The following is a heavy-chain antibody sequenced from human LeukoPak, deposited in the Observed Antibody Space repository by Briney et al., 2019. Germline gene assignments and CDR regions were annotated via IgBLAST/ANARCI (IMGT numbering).Heavy chain of an antibody. J-gene: IGHJ4*02. D-gene: IGHD1-26*01. CDR3: ARDGQESGSYSGGIDY. Sequence: GGSLRLSCAASGFTFSSYAMHWVRQAPGKGLEWVAVISYDGSNKYYAGSVKGRFTISRDNSKNTLYLQMNSLRAEDTAVYYCARDGQESGSYSGGIDYWGQGTLVTVSS. CDR1: GFTFSSYA. CDR2: ISYDGSNK. V-gene: IGHV3-30*01.